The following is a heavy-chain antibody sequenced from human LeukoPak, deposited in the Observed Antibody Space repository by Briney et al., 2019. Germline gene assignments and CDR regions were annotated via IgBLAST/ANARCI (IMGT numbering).Heavy chain of an antibody. CDR2: INHNSGGT. CDR3: ARDSSGWWELDY. D-gene: IGHD6-19*01. CDR1: GYTFTGYY. V-gene: IGHV1-2*02. J-gene: IGHJ4*02. Sequence: ASVKVSCKASGYTFTGYYIHWVPQAPGQGLEGMGWINHNSGGTNYAQKLQGRVTMTRDTPINTAYMVLSRLRSDDTAVLYCARDSSGWWELDYWGQGTLVTVSS.